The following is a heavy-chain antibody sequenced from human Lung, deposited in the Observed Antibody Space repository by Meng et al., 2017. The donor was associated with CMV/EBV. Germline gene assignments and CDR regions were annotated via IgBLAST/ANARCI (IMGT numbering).Heavy chain of an antibody. Sequence: SCAASGFTVSSNSMNWVRQAPGKGLEWVSLIYSGGGTYYADSVKGRFTISRDNFKNTLYLQMNSLRAEDTAVYYCARVLTAHHYYGMDVWGQGNTVTVS. J-gene: IGHJ6*02. CDR1: GFTVSSNS. CDR2: IYSGGGT. CDR3: ARVLTAHHYYGMDV. V-gene: IGHV3-53*01. D-gene: IGHD5-18*01.